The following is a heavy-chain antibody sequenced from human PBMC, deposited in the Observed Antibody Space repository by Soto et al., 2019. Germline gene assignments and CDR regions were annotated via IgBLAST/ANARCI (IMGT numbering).Heavy chain of an antibody. CDR1: GGSISSYY. D-gene: IGHD7-27*01. J-gene: IGHJ4*02. CDR2: IYYSGST. V-gene: IGHV4-59*01. Sequence: SETLSLTCTVSGGSISSYYWSWIRQPPGKGLEWIGYIYYSGSTNYNPSLKSRVTISVDTSKNQFSLKLSSVTAADTAVYYCARRWGTFFDFWGQGTLVTVSS. CDR3: ARRWGTFFDF.